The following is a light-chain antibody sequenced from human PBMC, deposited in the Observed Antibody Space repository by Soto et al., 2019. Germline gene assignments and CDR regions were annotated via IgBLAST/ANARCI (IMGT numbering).Light chain of an antibody. V-gene: IGLV2-14*03. Sequence: QSVLTQPASVSGSPGQSITISCTGTSSDVGGYNYVSWYQHHPGKVPQLMIYDVSNRPSGVSNRFSGSKSGNTASLTISGLQAEDEADSYCYSYTSSNTYVFGTGTKLTVL. CDR2: DVS. CDR1: SSDVGGYNY. CDR3: YSYTSSNTYV. J-gene: IGLJ1*01.